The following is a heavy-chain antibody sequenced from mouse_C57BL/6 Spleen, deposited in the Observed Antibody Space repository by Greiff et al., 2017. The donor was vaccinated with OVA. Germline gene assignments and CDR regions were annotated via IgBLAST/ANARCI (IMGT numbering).Heavy chain of an antibody. D-gene: IGHD2-3*01. CDR3: ARRGGYYDYAMDY. CDR1: GFTFTDYY. CDR2: IRNKANGYTT. V-gene: IGHV7-3*01. Sequence: EVKLVESGGGLVQPGGSLSLSCAASGFTFTDYYMSWVRQPPGKALEWLGFIRNKANGYTTEYSASVKGRFTISRDNSQSILYLQMNALRAEDSATYYCARRGGYYDYAMDYWGQGTSVTVSS. J-gene: IGHJ4*01.